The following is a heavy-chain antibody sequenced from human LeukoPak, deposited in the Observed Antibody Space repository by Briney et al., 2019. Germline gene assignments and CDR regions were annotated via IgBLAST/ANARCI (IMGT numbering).Heavy chain of an antibody. V-gene: IGHV1-2*02. D-gene: IGHD2-15*01. J-gene: IGHJ6*02. CDR3: ARDGSLRTPAQTKYYYYGMDV. Sequence: GASVKVSCKASGYTFTGYYMHWVRQAPGQGLEWMGWINPNSGGTNYAQKFQGRVTMTRDTSISTAYMELSRLRSDDTAVYYCARDGSLRTPAQTKYYYYGMDVWGQGTTVTVSS. CDR2: INPNSGGT. CDR1: GYTFTGYY.